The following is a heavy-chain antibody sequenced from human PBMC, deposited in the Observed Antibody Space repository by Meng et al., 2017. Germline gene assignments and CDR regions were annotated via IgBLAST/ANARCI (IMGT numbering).Heavy chain of an antibody. J-gene: IGHJ4*02. V-gene: IGHV7-4-1*02. CDR2: IDTKTGNP. Sequence: QVQLVQSVSDLRKPGASVKVSCKASGYTLTSYAINWLRQAPGQGLQWMGWIDTKTGNPTYVPGFTGRLVFSLDTSVSTAYLQISGLKADDTAVYYCTRDGYSDCSRTSCFDSWGQGTLVTVSS. CDR3: TRDGYSDCSRTSCFDS. CDR1: GYTLTSYA. D-gene: IGHD2-2*01.